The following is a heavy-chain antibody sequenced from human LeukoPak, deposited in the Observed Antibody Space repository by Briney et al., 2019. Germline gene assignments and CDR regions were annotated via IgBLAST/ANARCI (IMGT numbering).Heavy chain of an antibody. CDR1: GGSISSYY. Sequence: SETLSLTCTVSGGSISSYYWSWIRQPPGKGLEWIGYIYYGGSTNYNPSLKSRVTISVDTSKNQFSLKLSSVTAADTAVYYCAGSSSSWSFDPWGQGTLVTVSS. V-gene: IGHV4-59*01. D-gene: IGHD6-13*01. CDR2: IYYGGST. CDR3: AGSSSSWSFDP. J-gene: IGHJ5*02.